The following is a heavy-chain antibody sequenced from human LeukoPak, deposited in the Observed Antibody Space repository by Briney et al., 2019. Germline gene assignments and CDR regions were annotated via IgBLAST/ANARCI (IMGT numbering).Heavy chain of an antibody. V-gene: IGHV3-30-3*01. D-gene: IGHD2/OR15-2a*01. Sequence: PGGSLRLSCAASGFTFSSYAMHWVRQAPGKGLGWVAVISSDGSNIYYADSVKGRSTISRDNSKNTLDLQMSSLRAEDTALYYCAKDNLLAQSDSTLGKNHFDYWGQGTLVTVSS. CDR3: AKDNLLAQSDSTLGKNHFDY. J-gene: IGHJ4*02. CDR2: ISSDGSNI. CDR1: GFTFSSYA.